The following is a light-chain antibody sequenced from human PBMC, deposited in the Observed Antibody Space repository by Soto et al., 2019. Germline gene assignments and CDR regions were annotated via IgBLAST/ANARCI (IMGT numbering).Light chain of an antibody. CDR3: SSYTSSSPWV. CDR2: EVS. J-gene: IGLJ3*02. V-gene: IGLV2-14*01. Sequence: QSALTQPASVSGSPGQSITISCTGSSSDVGGYNYVSWYQQHPGKAPKLMIYEVSNRPSGISNRFSGSKSGNTASLTLSGLQAEDEADYYCSSYTSSSPWVFGGGTKLTVL. CDR1: SSDVGGYNY.